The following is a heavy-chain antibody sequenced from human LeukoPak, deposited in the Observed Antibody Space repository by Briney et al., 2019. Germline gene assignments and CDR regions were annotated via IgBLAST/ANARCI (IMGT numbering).Heavy chain of an antibody. V-gene: IGHV4-59*01. CDR2: IYYSGST. J-gene: IGHJ4*02. CDR1: GGSISSYY. Sequence: SETLSLTCTVSGGSISSYYWSWIRQPPGKGLEWIGYIYYSGSTNYNPSLKSRVTISVDTSKNQFSLKLSSVTAADTAVYYCATYYDILSGYTFDYWGQGTLVAVSS. CDR3: ATYYDILSGYTFDY. D-gene: IGHD3-9*01.